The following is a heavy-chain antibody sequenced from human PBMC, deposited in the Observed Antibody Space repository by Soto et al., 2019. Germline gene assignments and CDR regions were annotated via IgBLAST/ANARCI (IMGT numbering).Heavy chain of an antibody. CDR3: ARSTVDLVTPQLHYYFYYDMDV. CDR1: GGTFSSYA. J-gene: IGHJ6*02. CDR2: IIPIFGTA. D-gene: IGHD4-4*01. V-gene: IGHV1-69*06. Sequence: SSVKVSCKASGGTFSSYAISWVRQDPGQGLEWMGRIIPIFGTANYAQKFQGRVSINADKSTSTAYMELNSLRSEDTAVYYCARSTVDLVTPQLHYYFYYDMDVWGQRTRVSVSS.